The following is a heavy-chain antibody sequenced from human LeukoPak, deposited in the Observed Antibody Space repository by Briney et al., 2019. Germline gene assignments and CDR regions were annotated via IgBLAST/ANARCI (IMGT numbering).Heavy chain of an antibody. D-gene: IGHD5-24*01. CDR1: GGSISRGGYS. J-gene: IGHJ5*02. CDR2: IYYTGNT. V-gene: IGHV4-61*08. Sequence: PSEPLSLTCAVSGGSISRGGYSWHWIRQPPGKALECIGYIYYTGNTHYNPSLKSRVTILVDTSKNQFSLKLSSVTAADTAVYYCARDRLQLQSWGQGTLVTVSS. CDR3: ARDRLQLQS.